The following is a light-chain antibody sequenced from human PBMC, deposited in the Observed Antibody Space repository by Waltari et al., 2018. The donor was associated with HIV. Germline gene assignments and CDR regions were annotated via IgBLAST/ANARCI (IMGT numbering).Light chain of an antibody. Sequence: QSVLTQPPSVSGAPGQRVTISCTGSSSNIRAGYHVHWYKQLPGTAPKLLIYGNSNRPSGVPDRFSGSKSGTSASLAITGLQAEDEADYHCQSHDSSLSGYVFGTGTKVTVL. V-gene: IGLV1-40*01. CDR1: SSNIRAGYH. CDR3: QSHDSSLSGYV. CDR2: GNS. J-gene: IGLJ1*01.